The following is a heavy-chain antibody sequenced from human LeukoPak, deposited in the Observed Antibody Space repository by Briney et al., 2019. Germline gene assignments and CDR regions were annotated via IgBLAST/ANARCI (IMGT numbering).Heavy chain of an antibody. CDR2: INGDGSSP. CDR3: ARETSGSFPY. J-gene: IGHJ4*02. Sequence: GGSLRLSCTASGFTFSGYWMQWVRQVPGKGLVWVSRINGDGSSPSYADSVKGRFTISRDNSKSTLYLQMNNLSAEDTAVYYCARETSGSFPYWGQGTLVTVSS. D-gene: IGHD2-15*01. CDR1: GFTFSGYW. V-gene: IGHV3-74*01.